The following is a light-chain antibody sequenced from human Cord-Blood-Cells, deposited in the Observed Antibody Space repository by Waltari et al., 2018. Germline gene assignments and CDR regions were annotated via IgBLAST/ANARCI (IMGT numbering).Light chain of an antibody. CDR1: QRVSSSY. CDR3: QQYGSSRT. V-gene: IGKV3-20*01. Sequence: EIVLTQSPGTLYLSPGERATLSCRASQRVSSSYLAWYQQKPGQAPRLLIYGASSRTTGIPDRCSGSGAGADFTLTISRLEPEDFSVYYCQQYGSSRTFGQGTKVEIK. J-gene: IGKJ1*01. CDR2: GAS.